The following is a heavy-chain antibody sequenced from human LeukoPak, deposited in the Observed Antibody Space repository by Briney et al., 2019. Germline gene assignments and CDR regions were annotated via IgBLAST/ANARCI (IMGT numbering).Heavy chain of an antibody. Sequence: SETMSLACTVSGYSISSGYYWGWIRQPPGKGLEWIGSIYHSGSTYYNPSLKSRVTISVDTSKNQFSLKLSSVTAADTAVYYCARVYGDFYFDYWGQGTLVTVSS. CDR3: ARVYGDFYFDY. D-gene: IGHD4-17*01. V-gene: IGHV4-38-2*02. CDR2: IYHSGST. CDR1: GYSISSGYY. J-gene: IGHJ4*02.